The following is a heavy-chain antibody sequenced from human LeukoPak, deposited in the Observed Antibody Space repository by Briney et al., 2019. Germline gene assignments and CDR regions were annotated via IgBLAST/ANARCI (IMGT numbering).Heavy chain of an antibody. CDR3: ARLPTGFPNWFDP. V-gene: IGHV4-39*01. D-gene: IGHD2-8*02. CDR1: GGSIISSSYN. J-gene: IGHJ5*02. CDR2: IYYSRTT. Sequence: PSETLSLTCTVSGGSIISSSYNWGWIRQPPGKGLEWIVTIYYSRTTYYNPSLQSRVTISVDTSKNEFSLKVNSVTAADTAVYYCARLPTGFPNWFDPWGQGTRVTVSS.